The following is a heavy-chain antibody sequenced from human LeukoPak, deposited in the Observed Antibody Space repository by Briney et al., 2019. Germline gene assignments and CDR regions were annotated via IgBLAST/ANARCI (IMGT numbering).Heavy chain of an antibody. CDR1: GFTLSRYW. J-gene: IGHJ4*02. V-gene: IGHV3-7*05. CDR3: ATDYGRFDY. Sequence: GGSLRLSCAASGFTLSRYWMTWVRQAPGKGLEWVANVKQDGSETDYVDSVKGRFTISRDNAKNSLYLQMNSLRAEDTAVYYCATDYGRFDYWGQGTQVTVSS. D-gene: IGHD4-17*01. CDR2: VKQDGSET.